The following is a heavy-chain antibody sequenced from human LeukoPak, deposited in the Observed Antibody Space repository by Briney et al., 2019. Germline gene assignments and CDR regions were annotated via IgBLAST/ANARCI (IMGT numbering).Heavy chain of an antibody. J-gene: IGHJ4*02. CDR2: ISGSGGST. D-gene: IGHD3-22*01. CDR3: AKDLRYYYDSSGYPSDY. Sequence: GGSLRLSCAASGFTFSSYAMSWVRQAPGKGLEWVSAISGSGGSTYYADSVKGRFTISRDNSKNTLYLQMNSLRAEDTAVYYCAKDLRYYYDSSGYPSDYWGQGTLVTVSS. V-gene: IGHV3-23*01. CDR1: GFTFSSYA.